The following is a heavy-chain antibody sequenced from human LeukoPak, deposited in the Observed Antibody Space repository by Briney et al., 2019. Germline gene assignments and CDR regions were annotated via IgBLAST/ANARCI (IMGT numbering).Heavy chain of an antibody. D-gene: IGHD4-17*01. Sequence: GGSLRLSCVASGLTVSSNYMSWVRQVPGGGLEWVSVVYPDGNTYYADSAKGRFAISTDISKNTLFLQIDSLRAEDTAVYYCARLLTTAIRWAWYFDLWGRGTLVTVSS. V-gene: IGHV3-66*04. CDR3: ARLLTTAIRWAWYFDL. J-gene: IGHJ2*01. CDR1: GLTVSSNY. CDR2: VYPDGNT.